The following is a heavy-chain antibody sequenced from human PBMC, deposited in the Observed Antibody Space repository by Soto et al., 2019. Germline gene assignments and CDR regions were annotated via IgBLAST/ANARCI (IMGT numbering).Heavy chain of an antibody. V-gene: IGHV4-34*01. CDR1: GGSFSGYY. CDR2: INHSGST. CDR3: ARLNGYCVSTNCHGYYGMDV. Sequence: PSETLSLTCAVYGGSFSGYYWTWIRQPPGTGLEWIGEINHSGSTNYNPSLLSRVTISVDTSKNEFSLRLSSVTAADTAVYYCARLNGYCVSTNCHGYYGMDVWGQGTTVT. D-gene: IGHD2-2*03. J-gene: IGHJ6*02.